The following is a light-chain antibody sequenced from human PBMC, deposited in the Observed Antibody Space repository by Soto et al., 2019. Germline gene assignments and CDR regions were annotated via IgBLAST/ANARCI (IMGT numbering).Light chain of an antibody. CDR1: QSVSRY. Sequence: EIVLTQSPATLSLSPGERTTLSCRASQSVSRYLAWYQQKPGQAPRLLIYDASNRATGIPARFSRSGSGTDFTLTISSLEPEDFAVYYCRQRSNWPPVLTFGGGTKVEIK. CDR2: DAS. J-gene: IGKJ4*01. CDR3: RQRSNWPPVLT. V-gene: IGKV3-11*01.